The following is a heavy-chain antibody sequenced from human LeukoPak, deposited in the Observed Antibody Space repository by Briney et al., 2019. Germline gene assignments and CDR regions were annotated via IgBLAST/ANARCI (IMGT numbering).Heavy chain of an antibody. D-gene: IGHD3-3*01. Sequence: ETLSLTCAVYGGSFSGYYWSWIRQPPGKGLEWIGEINHSGSTNYNPSLKSRVTISVDTSKNQFSLKLSSVTAADTAVYYCARRDLVHYYFIDYWGQGTLVTVSS. CDR2: INHSGST. J-gene: IGHJ4*02. CDR3: ARRDLVHYYFIDY. CDR1: GGSFSGYY. V-gene: IGHV4-34*01.